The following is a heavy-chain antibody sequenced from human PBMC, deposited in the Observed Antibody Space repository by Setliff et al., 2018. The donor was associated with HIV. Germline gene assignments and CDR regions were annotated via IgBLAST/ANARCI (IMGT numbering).Heavy chain of an antibody. J-gene: IGHJ3*01. CDR1: GFSINRGYY. D-gene: IGHD3-16*01. Sequence: SETLSLTCAVSGFSINRGYYWAWIRQPPGKGLEWIGSMYHSGNTYYNPSLRSRITISADRSKNHFSLNLTSVTAADTAVYYCAKSLAFGVSDAFDVWGQGTMVTVSS. CDR2: MYHSGNT. V-gene: IGHV4-38-2*01. CDR3: AKSLAFGVSDAFDV.